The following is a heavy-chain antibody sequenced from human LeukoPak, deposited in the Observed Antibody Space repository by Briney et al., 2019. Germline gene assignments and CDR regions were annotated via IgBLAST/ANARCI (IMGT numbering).Heavy chain of an antibody. V-gene: IGHV3-23*01. Sequence: GGSLRLSCAASGFTVSNYYMSWVRQAPGKGLEWVSGISRGGGGSYYADAVNRWITVCSDNSRNTMYLQMNSLRAEDTAVYFCAKRGVEIRGLLVIGYHKETSYFDHWGQGVLVIVTS. CDR3: AKRGVEIRGLLVIGYHKETSYFDH. CDR2: ISRGGGGS. CDR1: GFTVSNYY. D-gene: IGHD3-10*01. J-gene: IGHJ4*02.